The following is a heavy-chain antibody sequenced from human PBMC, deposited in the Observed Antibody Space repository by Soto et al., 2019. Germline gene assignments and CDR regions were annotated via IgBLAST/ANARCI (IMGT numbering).Heavy chain of an antibody. V-gene: IGHV4-31*03. J-gene: IGHJ6*02. Sequence: QVQLQESGPGLVKPSQTLSLTCTVSGGSISSGGYYWSWIRQHPGKGLEWIGYIYYSGSTYYNPSLKSRATISVDTSKNQFSLKLSSVTAADTAVYYCARVCGGDCHYGMDVWGQGTTVTVSS. D-gene: IGHD2-21*02. CDR2: IYYSGST. CDR3: ARVCGGDCHYGMDV. CDR1: GGSISSGGYY.